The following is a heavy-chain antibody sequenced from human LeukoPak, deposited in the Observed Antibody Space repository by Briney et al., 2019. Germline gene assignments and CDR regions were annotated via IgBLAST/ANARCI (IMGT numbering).Heavy chain of an antibody. CDR1: GVTFSNYA. Sequence: PGGSLRLSCAASGVTFSNYAMHWVRQAPGKGLEWVAVIRYDGSNKYYADSVKGRFTISRDNSKNTLYLQMNSLRAEDTAMYYCATNSGSPGGYWGQGTLVTVSS. V-gene: IGHV3-33*08. J-gene: IGHJ4*02. D-gene: IGHD1-26*01. CDR2: IRYDGSNK. CDR3: ATNSGSPGGY.